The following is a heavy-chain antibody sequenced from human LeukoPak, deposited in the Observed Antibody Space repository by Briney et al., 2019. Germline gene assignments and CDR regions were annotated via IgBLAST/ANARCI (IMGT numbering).Heavy chain of an antibody. CDR3: ARERTDSSGDYFDY. Sequence: PGGSLRLSCAASGFTLSRYSMNWLPHSPGKGLQWVSSISPSTSYILYADSVKGRFTISRDYAKHSLYLHLNSLRAEDTAVFYCARERTDSSGDYFDYWGQGTLVTVSS. CDR2: ISPSTSYI. J-gene: IGHJ4*02. V-gene: IGHV3-21*01. D-gene: IGHD3-22*01. CDR1: GFTLSRYS.